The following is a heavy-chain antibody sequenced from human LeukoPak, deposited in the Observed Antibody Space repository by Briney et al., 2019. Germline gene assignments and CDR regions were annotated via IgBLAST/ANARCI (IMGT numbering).Heavy chain of an antibody. D-gene: IGHD3-10*01. Sequence: GGSLRLSCVASGFTFSDYYMAWIRQAPGKGLEWIAYLSRWGGTIYYADSVKGRFVVSWDNAENSFYLQVNSLRAEDTALYYCARDSGGARFFNWFDPWGQGALVTVSS. CDR3: ARDSGGARFFNWFDP. J-gene: IGHJ5*02. CDR1: GFTFSDYY. V-gene: IGHV3-11*04. CDR2: LSRWGGTI.